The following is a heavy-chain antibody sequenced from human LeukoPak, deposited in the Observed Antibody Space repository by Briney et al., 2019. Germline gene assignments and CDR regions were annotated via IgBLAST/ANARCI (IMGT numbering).Heavy chain of an antibody. CDR3: ARDLSSSSAY. CDR2: INQDGRVT. J-gene: IGHJ4*02. CDR1: GFSISSYW. V-gene: IGHV3-7*01. Sequence: GGSLGLSCAASGFSISSYWMSWVRQAPGTGLEWVAAINQDGRVTYYVDSVRGRFTISKDNAQNSLDLQMSSLRVDDTAVYYCARDLSSSSAYWGQGTLVTVSS. D-gene: IGHD6-6*01.